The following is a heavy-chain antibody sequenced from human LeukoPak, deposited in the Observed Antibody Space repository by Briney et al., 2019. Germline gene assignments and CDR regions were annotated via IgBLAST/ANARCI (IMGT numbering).Heavy chain of an antibody. Sequence: SETLSLTCTVSGYSISSGYYWGWIRQPPGKGLEWIGSFYHSGSTYYNPSLKSRVTISVDTSKNQFSLKLSSVTAADTAVYYCASITMIRGVPQAFDPWGQGILVTVSS. CDR3: ASITMIRGVPQAFDP. V-gene: IGHV4-38-2*02. J-gene: IGHJ5*02. CDR2: FYHSGST. D-gene: IGHD3-10*01. CDR1: GYSISSGYY.